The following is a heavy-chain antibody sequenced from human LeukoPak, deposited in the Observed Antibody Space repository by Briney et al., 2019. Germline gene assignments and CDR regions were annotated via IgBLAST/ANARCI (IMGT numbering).Heavy chain of an antibody. CDR1: GYTFTSYG. J-gene: IGHJ5*02. CDR3: ARDRRITMIVVVIGIQNWFDP. D-gene: IGHD3-22*01. CDR2: ISAYNGNT. V-gene: IGHV1-18*01. Sequence: ASVKVSCKASGYTFTSYGISWVRQAPGHGLEWMGWISAYNGNTNYAQKLQGRVTMTTDTSTSTAYMELSSLRSDDTAVYYCARDRRITMIVVVIGIQNWFDPWGQGTLVTVSS.